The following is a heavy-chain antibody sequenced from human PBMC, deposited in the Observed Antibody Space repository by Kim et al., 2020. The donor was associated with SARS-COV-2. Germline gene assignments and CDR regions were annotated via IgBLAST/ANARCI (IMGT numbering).Heavy chain of an antibody. V-gene: IGHV3-30*07. Sequence: YANAVRGRVTISRENHKNTLDLQMDSLGGEDTAVYYCAKDMRAAAGILDYWGPGTLVTVSS. D-gene: IGHD6-13*01. CDR3: AKDMRAAAGILDY. J-gene: IGHJ4*02.